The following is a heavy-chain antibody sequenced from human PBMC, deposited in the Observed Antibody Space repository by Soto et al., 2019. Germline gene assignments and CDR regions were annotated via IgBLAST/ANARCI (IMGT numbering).Heavy chain of an antibody. CDR1: GFTFSSYA. CDR3: ARERPHHGDPGRVHYYGMDV. Sequence: QVQLVESGGGVVQPGRSLRLSCAASGFTFSSYAMHWVRQAPGKGLEWVAVISYDGSNKYYADSVKGRFTISRDNSKNTLYLQMNSLRAEDTAVYYCARERPHHGDPGRVHYYGMDVWGQGTTVTVSS. V-gene: IGHV3-30-3*01. CDR2: ISYDGSNK. J-gene: IGHJ6*02. D-gene: IGHD4-17*01.